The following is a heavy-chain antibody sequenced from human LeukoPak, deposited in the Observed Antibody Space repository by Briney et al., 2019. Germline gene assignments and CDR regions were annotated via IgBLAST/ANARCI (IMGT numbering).Heavy chain of an antibody. D-gene: IGHD1-26*01. Sequence: ASVKVSCKASGYTFTSYAMHWVRQAPGQRLEWMGWINAGNGNTKYSQKFQGRVTITRDTSASTAYMELSSLRSEDTAVYYCARGIVGALTTLNFDYWGQGTLVTVSS. V-gene: IGHV1-3*01. CDR1: GYTFTSYA. CDR3: ARGIVGALTTLNFDY. CDR2: INAGNGNT. J-gene: IGHJ4*02.